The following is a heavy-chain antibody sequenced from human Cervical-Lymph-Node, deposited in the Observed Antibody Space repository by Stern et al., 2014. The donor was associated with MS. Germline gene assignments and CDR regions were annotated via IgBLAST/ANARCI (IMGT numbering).Heavy chain of an antibody. Sequence: VQLVESGAEMKKPGASVRVSCKASGYDFTGFFIHWVRQVPGQRLEWMGRLNPNSDDPTYAQNFQDRVTLTRDTSIGTAYLELSRLTSADTAVYYCAREATRIIVGIDYWGQGTPVTVSS. CDR3: AREATRIIVGIDY. CDR2: LNPNSDDP. CDR1: GYDFTGFF. J-gene: IGHJ4*02. V-gene: IGHV1-2*06. D-gene: IGHD2/OR15-2a*01.